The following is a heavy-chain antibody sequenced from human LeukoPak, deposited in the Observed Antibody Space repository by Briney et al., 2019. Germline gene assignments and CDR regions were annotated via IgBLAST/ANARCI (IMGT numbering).Heavy chain of an antibody. D-gene: IGHD4-17*01. CDR3: ARVLDYEDAFDI. CDR1: GGSISSSSYY. CDR2: IYYSAST. V-gene: IGHV4-39*06. Sequence: PSETLSLTCTVSGGSISSSSYYWGWIRQPPGKGLEWIGSIYYSASTYYNPSHKSRATITVNTTKNQFPLKHSSVTAADTAVYYCARVLDYEDAFDIWGKGTMVTVSS. J-gene: IGHJ3*02.